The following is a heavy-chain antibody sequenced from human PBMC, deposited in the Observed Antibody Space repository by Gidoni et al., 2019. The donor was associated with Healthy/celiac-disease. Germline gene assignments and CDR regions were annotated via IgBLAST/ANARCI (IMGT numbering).Heavy chain of an antibody. CDR2: ISWNSGSI. D-gene: IGHD1-7*01. CDR3: AKDRRTELQGGWFDP. J-gene: IGHJ5*02. V-gene: IGHV3-9*01. Sequence: EVQLVESGGGLVQPGRSLRRSCAASGFTFDAYAMHWVRQAPGKGLEWVSGISWNSGSIGYADSVKGRFTISRDNAKNSLYLQMNSLRAEDTALYYCAKDRRTELQGGWFDPWGQGTLVTVSS. CDR1: GFTFDAYA.